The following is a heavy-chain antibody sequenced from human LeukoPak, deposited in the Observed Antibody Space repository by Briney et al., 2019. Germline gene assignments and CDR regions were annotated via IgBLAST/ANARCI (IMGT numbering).Heavy chain of an antibody. CDR2: ISYDGSNK. D-gene: IGHD3-10*01. J-gene: IGHJ4*02. CDR3: ANFIPGGSGSSHFDY. V-gene: IGHV3-30*18. CDR1: GFTFSSYG. Sequence: PGGSLRLSCAASGFTFSSYGMHWVRQAPGKGLEWVAVISYDGSNKYYADSVKGRFTISRDNSKNTLYLQMNSLRAEDTAVYYCANFIPGGSGSSHFDYWGQGTLVTVSS.